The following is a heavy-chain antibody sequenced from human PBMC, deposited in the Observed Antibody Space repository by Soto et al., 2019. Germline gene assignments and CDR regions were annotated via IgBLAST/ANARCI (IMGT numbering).Heavy chain of an antibody. D-gene: IGHD3-3*02. Sequence: TVSLTCTVSGGSISSSSYYWGWIRQPPGKGLEWIGSIYYSGSTYYNPSLKSRVTISVDTSKNQFSLKLSSVTAADTAVYYCARARKGSFLEWSTYYFDYWGQGTLVTVSS. CDR3: ARARKGSFLEWSTYYFDY. V-gene: IGHV4-39*01. CDR2: IYYSGST. J-gene: IGHJ4*02. CDR1: GGSISSSSYY.